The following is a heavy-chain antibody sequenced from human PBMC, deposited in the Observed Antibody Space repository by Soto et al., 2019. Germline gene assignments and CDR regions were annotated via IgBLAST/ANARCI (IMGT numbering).Heavy chain of an antibody. CDR3: ARSVHYFDF. CDR1: GVSINSLTW. J-gene: IGHJ4*02. D-gene: IGHD3-10*02. CDR2: IYHNGSP. Sequence: QVDLQESGPGLVKPSGTLSLTCAVSGVSINSLTWWSWVRQSPGKGLEWIGQIYHNGSPKYNPYLKSRVTISLYKSKNQFSLKLESVTAADTAIYFCARSVHYFDFWGQGALVTVSS. V-gene: IGHV4-4*02.